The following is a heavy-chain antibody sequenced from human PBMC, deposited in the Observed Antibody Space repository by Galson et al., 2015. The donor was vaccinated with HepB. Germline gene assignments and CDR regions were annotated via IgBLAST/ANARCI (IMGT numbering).Heavy chain of an antibody. V-gene: IGHV6-1*01. CDR3: ARDLILYCSGGSCQDTVTPEFDY. CDR2: TYYRSKWYN. Sequence: CAISGDSVSDNSAAWNWIRQSPSRGLEWLGRTYYRSKWYNDYAVSVKGRITINADTSKNQFSLQLNSVTPEDTAVYYCARDLILYCSGGSCQDTVTPEFDYWGQGTLVTVSS. CDR1: GDSVSDNSAA. J-gene: IGHJ4*02. D-gene: IGHD2-15*01.